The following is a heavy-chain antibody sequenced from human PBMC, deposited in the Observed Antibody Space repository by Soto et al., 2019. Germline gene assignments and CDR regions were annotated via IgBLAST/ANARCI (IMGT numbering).Heavy chain of an antibody. J-gene: IGHJ3*02. CDR3: ARDRTVGVTQSLHI. V-gene: IGHV4-59*01. CDR1: GGSITNYY. CDR2: VYNSRST. D-gene: IGHD1-26*01. Sequence: LSLTCTVSGGSITNYYWSWIRQPPGKELEWIAYVYNSRSTNSNPSLKIRVTTSVDTSKNQLSLKLSSVTAADTAEYYCARDRTVGVTQSLHIWGLGTMVTVSS.